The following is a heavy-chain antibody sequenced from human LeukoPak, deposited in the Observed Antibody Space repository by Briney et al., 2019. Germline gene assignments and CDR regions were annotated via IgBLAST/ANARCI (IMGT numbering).Heavy chain of an antibody. J-gene: IGHJ4*02. D-gene: IGHD2-2*02. V-gene: IGHV3-7*01. Sequence: GGSLRLSCAASGFTFSNAWMSWVRQAPGKGLEWVANIKQDGSEKYYVDSVKGRFTISRDNAKNSLYLQMNSLRAEDTAVYYCARGGRSYTRLYYFDYWGQGTLVTVSS. CDR3: ARGGRSYTRLYYFDY. CDR1: GFTFSNAW. CDR2: IKQDGSEK.